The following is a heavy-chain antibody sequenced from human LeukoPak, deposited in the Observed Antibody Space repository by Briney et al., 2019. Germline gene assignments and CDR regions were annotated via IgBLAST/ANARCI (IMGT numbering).Heavy chain of an antibody. J-gene: IGHJ4*02. V-gene: IGHV4-39*07. Sequence: SETLSLTCTVSGGSISSSSYYWGWIRQPPGKGLEWIESIYFSGSTYYNPSLKSRVTISVDTSKNQFSLKLSSVTAADTAVYYCARRTDTSGWYRDDYWGQGTLVTVSS. CDR2: IYFSGST. CDR3: ARRTDTSGWYRDDY. CDR1: GGSISSSSYY. D-gene: IGHD6-19*01.